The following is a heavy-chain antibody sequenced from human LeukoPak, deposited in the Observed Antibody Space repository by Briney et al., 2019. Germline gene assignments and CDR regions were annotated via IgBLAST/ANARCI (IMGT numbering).Heavy chain of an antibody. V-gene: IGHV1-2*02. D-gene: IGHD6-19*01. Sequence: ASVTVSCKASGYTFSGYYMHWLREAPGQGLVWMGWINSNSGGTNYAQKFQGRVTMTRDTSLSTVYMELRRLRSDDTAVYHCARGGDSTGWTFDYWGQGTLVTVSS. CDR2: INSNSGGT. CDR3: ARGGDSTGWTFDY. J-gene: IGHJ4*02. CDR1: GYTFSGYY.